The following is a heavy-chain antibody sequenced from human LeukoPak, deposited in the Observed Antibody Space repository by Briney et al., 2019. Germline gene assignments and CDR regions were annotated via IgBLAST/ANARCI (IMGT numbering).Heavy chain of an antibody. V-gene: IGHV4-34*01. D-gene: IGHD3-9*01. CDR2: INHSGST. CDR1: GGSFSGYY. Sequence: SETLSLTCAVYGGSFSGYYWSWIRQPPGKGLEWIGEINHSGSTNYNPSLKSRVTISVDTSKNQFSLKLSSVTAADTAVYSCASLRYFDWFTPTYDAFDIWGQGTMVTVSS. CDR3: ASLRYFDWFTPTYDAFDI. J-gene: IGHJ3*02.